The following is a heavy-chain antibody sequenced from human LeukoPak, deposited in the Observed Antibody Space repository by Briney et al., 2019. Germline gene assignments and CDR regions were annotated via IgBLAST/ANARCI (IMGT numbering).Heavy chain of an antibody. CDR1: GFTFSSYS. Sequence: GGSLRLSCAASGFTFSSYSMNWVRQAPGKGLEWVSAISGSGGSTYYAGSVKGRFTISRDNSKNTLYLQMNSLRAEDTAVYYCAKDSSPLLWLGEFDYWGQGTLVTVSS. CDR3: AKDSSPLLWLGEFDY. CDR2: ISGSGGST. V-gene: IGHV3-23*01. D-gene: IGHD3-10*01. J-gene: IGHJ4*02.